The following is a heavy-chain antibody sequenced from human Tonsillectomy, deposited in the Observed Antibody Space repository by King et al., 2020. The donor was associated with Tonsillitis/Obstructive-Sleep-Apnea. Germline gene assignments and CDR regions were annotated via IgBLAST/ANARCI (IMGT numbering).Heavy chain of an antibody. CDR3: AIQGLASCSGDHCWVANPFEI. CDR2: ISPLGDYI. V-gene: IGHV3-23*04. J-gene: IGHJ3*02. D-gene: IGHD2-15*01. CDR1: GFTFGSYA. Sequence: VQLVESGGGLVQPGGSLRLSCAASGFTFGSYAMTWVRQAPGKGLEWVSSISPLGDYIYYADSVKGRFTVSRDNSKNTLSVQMNSLRAEDTAVYYCAIQGLASCSGDHCWVANPFEIWGQGTMVTVSS.